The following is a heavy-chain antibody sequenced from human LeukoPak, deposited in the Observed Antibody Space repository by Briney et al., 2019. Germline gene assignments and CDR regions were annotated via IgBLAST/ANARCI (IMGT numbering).Heavy chain of an antibody. CDR1: GFTFSSYH. J-gene: IGHJ4*02. V-gene: IGHV3-21*01. CDR2: IGSSGSYI. CDR3: ARVSSSGWYSDY. Sequence: GGSLRLSCEVSGFTFSSYHMNWVRQAPGKGLEWVSSIGSSGSYIYYADSLTGRFTISRDNAKNSLYLQMNSLRAEDTAVYYCARVSSSGWYSDYWGQGTLVTVSS. D-gene: IGHD6-19*01.